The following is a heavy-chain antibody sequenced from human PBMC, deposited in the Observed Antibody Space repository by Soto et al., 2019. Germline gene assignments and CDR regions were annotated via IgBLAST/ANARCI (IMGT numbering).Heavy chain of an antibody. J-gene: IGHJ4*02. CDR1: GGTFSNYV. V-gene: IGHV1-69*06. Sequence: AAVKVSCKASGGTFSNYVVNWVRQAPGQGLEWMGRIIPISGAANYAQKFQGRVTITADKSTSTSYMELSSLRSEDTAVYYCARDMTRTVVPYFDFWGQGTLVTVSS. CDR3: ARDMTRTVVPYFDF. CDR2: IIPISGAA. D-gene: IGHD1-7*01.